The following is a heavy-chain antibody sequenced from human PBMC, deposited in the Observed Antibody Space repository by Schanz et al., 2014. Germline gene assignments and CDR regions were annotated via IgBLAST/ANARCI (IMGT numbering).Heavy chain of an antibody. CDR2: TSTDGTKT. CDR1: GFTFRGHA. V-gene: IGHV3-30*04. D-gene: IGHD3-16*01. J-gene: IGHJ3*01. Sequence: QVQLVESGGGVVQPGTSLRLSCAASGFTFRGHAMHWVRQAPGQGLEKVAVTSTDGTKTYYAASVRGRFTISRDNSKNTVYLQMNSLRSEDPAVYYCTRDRGALINHNDALDLWGQGTMVSVSS. CDR3: TRDRGALINHNDALDL.